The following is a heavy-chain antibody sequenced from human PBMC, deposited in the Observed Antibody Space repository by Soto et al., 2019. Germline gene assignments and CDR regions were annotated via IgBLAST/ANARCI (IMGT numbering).Heavy chain of an antibody. CDR3: ARPLERRVHGAFDI. CDR1: GFSFRNYA. V-gene: IGHV3-23*01. D-gene: IGHD1-1*01. J-gene: IGHJ3*02. CDR2: IFGSGDGT. Sequence: GESLKISCVATGFSFRNYAMSWVRQAPGKGLEWVSGIFGSGDGTFYADSVKGRFTISRDNSNNTLYLQMNSLRAEDTAVYYCARPLERRVHGAFDIWGQGTMVTVSS.